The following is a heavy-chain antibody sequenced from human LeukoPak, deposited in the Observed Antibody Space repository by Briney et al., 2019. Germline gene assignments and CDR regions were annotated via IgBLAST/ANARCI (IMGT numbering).Heavy chain of an antibody. CDR3: ARHRRSIVGATTWFDP. J-gene: IGHJ5*02. Sequence: GASVKVSCKASGYTFTSYGISWVRQAPGQGLEWMGWISAYNGNTNYAQKLQGRVNMTTDTSTSTAYMELRSLRSDDTAVYYCARHRRSIVGATTWFDPWGQGTLVTVSS. CDR2: ISAYNGNT. CDR1: GYTFTSYG. V-gene: IGHV1-18*01. D-gene: IGHD1-26*01.